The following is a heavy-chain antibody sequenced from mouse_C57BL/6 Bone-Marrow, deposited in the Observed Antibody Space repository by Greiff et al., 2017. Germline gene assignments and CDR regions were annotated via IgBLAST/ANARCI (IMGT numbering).Heavy chain of an antibody. CDR2: ISGGGGNT. J-gene: IGHJ1*03. CDR1: GFTFSSYT. Sequence: EVQRVESGGGLVKPGGSLKLSCAASGFTFSSYTMSWVRQTPEKRLEWVATISGGGGNTYYPDSVKGRFTISRDNAKNTLYLQRSSLRSEDTALYYCARRRGIYYDYDGYCDVWGTGTTVTVSS. CDR3: ARRRGIYYDYDGYCDV. V-gene: IGHV5-9*01. D-gene: IGHD2-4*01.